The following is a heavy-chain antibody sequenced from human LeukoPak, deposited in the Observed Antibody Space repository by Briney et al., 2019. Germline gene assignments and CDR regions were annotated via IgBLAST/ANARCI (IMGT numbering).Heavy chain of an antibody. Sequence: PGGSLRLSCAVSGFAFGSEAMSWVRQSPARGLEWVASISPGGGTTYYADYVKGWFTISRDNSKNTLYLQMNSLRAEDTAVYYCAKDTGAYDFWSDPNDYWGQGTLVTVSS. J-gene: IGHJ4*02. CDR1: GFAFGSEA. CDR3: AKDTGAYDFWSDPNDY. D-gene: IGHD3-3*01. V-gene: IGHV3-23*01. CDR2: ISPGGGTT.